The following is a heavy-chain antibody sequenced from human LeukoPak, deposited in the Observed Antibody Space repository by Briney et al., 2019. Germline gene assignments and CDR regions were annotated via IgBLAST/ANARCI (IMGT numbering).Heavy chain of an antibody. CDR1: GYTFTSYG. Sequence: GASVKVSCKASGYTFTSYGISWVRQAPGQGLEWMGWINTNTGNPTYAQGFTGRFVFSLDTSVSTAYLQISSLKAEDTAVYYCARGDYYDSSGYYLTGTGQIDYWGQGTLVTVSS. V-gene: IGHV7-4-1*02. D-gene: IGHD3-22*01. CDR2: INTNTGNP. J-gene: IGHJ4*02. CDR3: ARGDYYDSSGYYLTGTGQIDY.